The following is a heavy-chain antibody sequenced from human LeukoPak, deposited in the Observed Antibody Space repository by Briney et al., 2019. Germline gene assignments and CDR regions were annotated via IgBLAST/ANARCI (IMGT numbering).Heavy chain of an antibody. CDR1: GFTFSSYD. Sequence: GSLRLSCAASGFTFSSYDMHWVRQPPGKGLEWIGSIYYSGSTYYNPSLKSRVTISVDTSKNQFSLKLSSVTAADTAVYYCARSLFLKSFDYWGQGTLVTVSS. V-gene: IGHV4-39*01. CDR3: ARSLFLKSFDY. D-gene: IGHD2/OR15-2a*01. CDR2: IYYSGST. J-gene: IGHJ4*02.